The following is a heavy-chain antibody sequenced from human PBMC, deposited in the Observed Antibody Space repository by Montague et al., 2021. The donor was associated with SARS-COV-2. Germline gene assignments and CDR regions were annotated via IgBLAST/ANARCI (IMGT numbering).Heavy chain of an antibody. CDR1: GGSLNSFY. J-gene: IGHJ6*02. CDR3: ARAGGGSSYNYYGLDV. CDR2: VNYTGGT. D-gene: IGHD2-15*01. Sequence: SETLSLTCTISGGSLNSFYWNWIRQSPGKGLEWIGYVNYTGGTNYNPSLKSRATISVVTSKDQFSLTVGSVSAADTAVYYCARAGGGSSYNYYGLDVWGQGTTVTVSS. V-gene: IGHV4-59*01.